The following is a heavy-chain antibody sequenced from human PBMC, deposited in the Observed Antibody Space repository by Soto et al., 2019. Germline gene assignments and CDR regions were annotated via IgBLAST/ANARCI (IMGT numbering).Heavy chain of an antibody. D-gene: IGHD6-13*01. CDR1: GFTFDDYA. CDR3: AKDIASSSWYYPNDAFDI. V-gene: IGHV3-9*01. J-gene: IGHJ3*02. Sequence: GGSLRLSCAASGFTFDDYAMHWVRQAPGKGLEWVSGISWNSGSIGYADSVKGRFTISRDNAKNSLYLQMNSLRAEDTALYYCAKDIASSSWYYPNDAFDIWGQGTMVTVSS. CDR2: ISWNSGSI.